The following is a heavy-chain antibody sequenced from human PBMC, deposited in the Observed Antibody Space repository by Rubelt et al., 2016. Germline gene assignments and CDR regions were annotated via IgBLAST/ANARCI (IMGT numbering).Heavy chain of an antibody. J-gene: IGHJ4*02. V-gene: IGHV3-48*04. D-gene: IGHD3-3*01. CDR3: ARAGRVTIFGVITW. Sequence: EVQLVKSGGAFVQPGGSLRLSCAASGFPFSDYSMNWVRQAPGKGLEWVSYISSSSSSIYYADSVKGRFSISRDNAKNSLYLQMNSLRAEDTAVDYCARAGRVTIFGVITWWGQGTLVTVSS. CDR2: ISSSSSSI. CDR1: GFPFSDYS.